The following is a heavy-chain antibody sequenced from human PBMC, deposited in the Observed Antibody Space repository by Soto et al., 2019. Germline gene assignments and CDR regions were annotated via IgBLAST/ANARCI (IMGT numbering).Heavy chain of an antibody. CDR3: AKETWQLVFDY. CDR1: RLTVSMYA. Sequence: GGSLRLSCEASRLTVSMYAMHWVRQAPGKGLEWVSAISGSGGSTYYADSVKGRFTISRDNSKNTLYLQMNSLRAEDTAVYYCAKETWQLVFDYWGQGTLVTVSS. J-gene: IGHJ4*02. V-gene: IGHV3-23*01. CDR2: ISGSGGST. D-gene: IGHD6-6*01.